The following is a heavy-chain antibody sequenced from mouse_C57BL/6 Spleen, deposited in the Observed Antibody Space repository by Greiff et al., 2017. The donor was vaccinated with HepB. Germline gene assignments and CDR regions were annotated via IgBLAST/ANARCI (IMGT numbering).Heavy chain of an antibody. CDR3: ARPRDSWFAY. Sequence: DVKLVESGGGLVKPGGSLKLSCAASGFTFSDYGMHWVRQAPEKGLEWVAYISSGSSTIYYADTVKGRFTISRDNAKNTLFLQMTSLRSEDAAVYYCARPRDSWFAYWGQGTLVTVSA. CDR1: GFTFSDYG. J-gene: IGHJ3*01. CDR2: ISSGSSTI. V-gene: IGHV5-17*01.